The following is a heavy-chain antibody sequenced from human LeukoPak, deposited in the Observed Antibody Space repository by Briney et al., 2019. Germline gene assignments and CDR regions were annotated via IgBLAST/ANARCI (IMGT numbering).Heavy chain of an antibody. D-gene: IGHD7-27*01. CDR2: INSDGSST. V-gene: IGHV3-74*01. CDR1: GCTFSSYW. Sequence: GGSLRLSCAASGCTFSSYWRHWVRQAPGKGLVWVSRINSDGSSTSYADSAKGRFTIYRDNAKNTLYLQMNTLRAEDTAVYYCVSIPGDWGQGILVTVSS. J-gene: IGHJ4*02. CDR3: VSIPGD.